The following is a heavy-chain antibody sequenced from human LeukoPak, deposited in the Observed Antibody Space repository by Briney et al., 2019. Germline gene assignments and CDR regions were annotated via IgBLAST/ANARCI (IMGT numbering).Heavy chain of an antibody. D-gene: IGHD2-21*01. CDR1: GGTFSSYA. V-gene: IGHV1-69*01. J-gene: IGHJ2*01. CDR2: IIPIFGTA. Sequence: GASVKVSCKASGGTFSSYAISWVRQAPGQGLEWMGGIIPIFGTANYAQKFLGRVTITADESTSTAYMELSSLRSEDTAMYYCARDPPDWGLDLWGRGTLVTVSS. CDR3: ARDPPDWGLDL.